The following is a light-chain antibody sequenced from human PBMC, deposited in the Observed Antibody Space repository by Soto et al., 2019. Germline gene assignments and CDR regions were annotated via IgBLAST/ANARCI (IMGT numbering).Light chain of an antibody. CDR1: QSVNTT. V-gene: IGKV3-15*01. CDR2: GAS. J-gene: IGKJ2*01. Sequence: IGMTQSPATLSVSPGESATLSCRATQSVNTTLAWHQQKPGRAPLLLIHGASTRATGIPARFSASGSGTEFNLNISSLQSEDLAVYYCQQYNNWPPHTFGQGTKLEIK. CDR3: QQYNNWPPHT.